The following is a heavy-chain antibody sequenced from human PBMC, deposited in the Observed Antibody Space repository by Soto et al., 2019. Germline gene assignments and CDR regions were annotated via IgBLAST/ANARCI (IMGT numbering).Heavy chain of an antibody. J-gene: IGHJ6*02. D-gene: IGHD2-15*01. CDR1: GGTFSSYT. Sequence: QVQLVQSGAEVKKPGSSVKVSCKASGGTFSSYTISWVRQAPGQGLEWMGRIIPILGIANYAQKFQGRFTITADQSTCTVYMDVSSVRAEYTAVYYCAPCGSYCMDVWSPGTTVTVSS. CDR2: IIPILGIA. CDR3: APCGSYCMDV. V-gene: IGHV1-69*02.